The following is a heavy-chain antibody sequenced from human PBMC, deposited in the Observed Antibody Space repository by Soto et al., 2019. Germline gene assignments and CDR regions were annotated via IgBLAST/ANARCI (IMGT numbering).Heavy chain of an antibody. D-gene: IGHD2-15*01. V-gene: IGHV3-11*01. CDR3: AREAFVVVVAASNAFDI. CDR1: GFTFSDYY. Sequence: GGSLRLSCAASGFTFSDYYMSWIRQAPGKGLEWVSYISSSGSTIYYADSVKGRFTISRDNAKNSLYLQMNSLRAEDTAVYYCAREAFVVVVAASNAFDIWGQGTMVTVSS. CDR2: ISSSGSTI. J-gene: IGHJ3*02.